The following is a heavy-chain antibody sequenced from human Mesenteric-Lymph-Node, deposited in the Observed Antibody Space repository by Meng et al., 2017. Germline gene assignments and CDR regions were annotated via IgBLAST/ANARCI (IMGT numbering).Heavy chain of an antibody. CDR1: GFSFNSYA. CDR3: AKDFSGSYPKVPYFDY. D-gene: IGHD1-26*01. J-gene: IGHJ4*02. Sequence: GESLKISCVASGFSFNSYAMYWVRQAPGRGLEWVSGISGSGGSTYYTDSVKGRFTISRDNSKNTLYMQMNSLGAEDTAVYYCAKDFSGSYPKVPYFDYWGQGTLVTVSS. CDR2: ISGSGGST. V-gene: IGHV3-23*01.